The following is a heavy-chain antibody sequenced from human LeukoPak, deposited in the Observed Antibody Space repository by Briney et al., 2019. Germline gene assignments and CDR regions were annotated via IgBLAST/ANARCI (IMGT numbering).Heavy chain of an antibody. CDR1: GYTFTSYD. J-gene: IGHJ4*02. V-gene: IGHV1-8*01. Sequence: ASVKVSCKASGYTFTSYDINWVRQAPGQGLEWMGWMNPNSGNTGYAQKFHGRVTMTRNTSIRTADMELSSVRSEDTAVYYCARGGGLLSCGELVTPGYYFDYWGQGTLVTVSS. CDR2: MNPNSGNT. CDR3: ARGGGLLSCGELVTPGYYFDY. D-gene: IGHD3-10*01.